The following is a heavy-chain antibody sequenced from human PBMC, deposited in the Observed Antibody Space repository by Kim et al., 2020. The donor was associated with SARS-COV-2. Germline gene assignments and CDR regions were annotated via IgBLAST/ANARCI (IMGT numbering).Heavy chain of an antibody. J-gene: IGHJ4*02. CDR2: INPSGGST. CDR3: ARANDSSGYSYRYYFDY. Sequence: ASVKVSCKASGYTFTSYYMHWVRQAPGQGLEWMGIINPSGGSTSYAQKFQGRVTMTRDTSTSTVYMELSSLRSEDTAVYYCARANDSSGYSYRYYFDYWGQGTLVTVSS. CDR1: GYTFTSYY. D-gene: IGHD3-22*01. V-gene: IGHV1-46*01.